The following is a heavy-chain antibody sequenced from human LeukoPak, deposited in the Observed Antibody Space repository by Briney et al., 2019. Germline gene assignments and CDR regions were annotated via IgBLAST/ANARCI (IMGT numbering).Heavy chain of an antibody. CDR1: GYSITSGYY. CDR3: ARMCGGDCRGGFDY. V-gene: IGHV4-38-2*01. Sequence: ASETLSLTCVVSGYSITSGYYWGWIRQPPGKGLEWIASMYHSGSTYYKPSLKSRVTISVDTSKNQFSLKVNSATAADTAVYYCARMCGGDCRGGFDYWGQGTLVTVSS. CDR2: MYHSGST. D-gene: IGHD2-21*01. J-gene: IGHJ4*02.